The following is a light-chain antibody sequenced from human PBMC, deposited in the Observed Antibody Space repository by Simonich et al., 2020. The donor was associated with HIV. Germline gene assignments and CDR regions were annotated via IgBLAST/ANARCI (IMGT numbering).Light chain of an antibody. CDR2: DVS. CDR1: GSDVGCYNY. J-gene: IGLJ2*01. CDR3: CSYAGRSTVV. Sequence: QSALTQPRSVSGSPGQSVTISCTGTGSDVGCYNYVSWYQQHPGQAPKLMIYDVSKRPSGVSNRFSGSQSGNTASLTISGLQAEDEADYYCCSYAGRSTVVFGGGTKVTVL. V-gene: IGLV2-11*01.